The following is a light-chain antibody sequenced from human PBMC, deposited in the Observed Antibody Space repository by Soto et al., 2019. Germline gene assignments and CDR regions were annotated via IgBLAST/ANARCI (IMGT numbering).Light chain of an antibody. CDR3: QQFNSYPL. Sequence: AIQLTQSPSSLSASVGDRVTITCRASQGISSALAWYQQKPGKAPKLLIYDASSLESGVPSRFSGSGSGTDFTLTISSLQREDFATYYCQQFNSYPLFGPGNKVDIK. V-gene: IGKV1-13*02. J-gene: IGKJ3*01. CDR2: DAS. CDR1: QGISSA.